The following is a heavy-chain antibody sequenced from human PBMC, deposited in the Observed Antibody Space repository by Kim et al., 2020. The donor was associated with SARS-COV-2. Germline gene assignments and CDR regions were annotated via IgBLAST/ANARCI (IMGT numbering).Heavy chain of an antibody. CDR3: ARDINGSPDQ. V-gene: IGHV3-72*01. CDR2: IETKPNKYNT. Sequence: GGSLRLSCAASGFTFSGLYMDWVRQPPGKGLEWVGRIETKPNKYNTEYAASVKGRFTISRDESTNTLFLQMNSLKTEDTTMHYCARDINGSPDQCGQGTLVTVSS. J-gene: IGHJ4*02. D-gene: IGHD1-26*01. CDR1: GFTFSGLY.